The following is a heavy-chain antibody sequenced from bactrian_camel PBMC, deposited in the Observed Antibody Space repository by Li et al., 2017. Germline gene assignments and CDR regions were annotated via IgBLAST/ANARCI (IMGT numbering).Heavy chain of an antibody. CDR2: IFGRNGST. J-gene: IGHJ4*01. V-gene: IGHV3S10*01. Sequence: VQLVESGGELVMPGESLRLSCAASGFRFSEYRMSWVRQATGKGLEWVPSIFGRNGSTVYADSVKGRFTISLDMAKDTVYLQMNSLQPDDTAMYYCNAELEVGYSGPWCKAVSDYWGQGTQVTVS. CDR3: NAELEVGYSGPWCKAVSDY. D-gene: IGHD5*01. CDR1: GFRFSEYR.